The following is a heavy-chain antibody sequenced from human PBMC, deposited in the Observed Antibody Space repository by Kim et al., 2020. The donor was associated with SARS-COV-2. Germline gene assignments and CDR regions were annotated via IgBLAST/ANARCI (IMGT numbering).Heavy chain of an antibody. CDR1: GGSISSYY. D-gene: IGHD5-18*01. V-gene: IGHV4-59*01. CDR3: ARSDGWGYSYGIDAFDI. Sequence: SETLSLTCTVSGGSISSYYWSWIRQPPGKGLEWIGYIYYSGSTNYNPSLKSRVTISVDTSKNQFSLKLSSVTAADTAVYYCARSDGWGYSYGIDAFDIWGQVTMVTVSS. CDR2: IYYSGST. J-gene: IGHJ3*02.